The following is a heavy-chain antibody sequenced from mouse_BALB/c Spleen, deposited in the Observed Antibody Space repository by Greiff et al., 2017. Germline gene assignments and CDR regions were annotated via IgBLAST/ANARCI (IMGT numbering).Heavy chain of an antibody. J-gene: IGHJ1*01. Sequence: EVQLQQSGAELVKPGASVKLSCTASGFNIKDTYMHWVKQRPEQGLEWIGRIDPANGNTKYDPKFQGKATITADTSSNTAYLQLSSLTSEDTAVYFCASPYYGSSYWYFDVWGAGTTVTVSS. CDR3: ASPYYGSSYWYFDV. D-gene: IGHD1-1*01. V-gene: IGHV14-3*02. CDR2: IDPANGNT. CDR1: GFNIKDTY.